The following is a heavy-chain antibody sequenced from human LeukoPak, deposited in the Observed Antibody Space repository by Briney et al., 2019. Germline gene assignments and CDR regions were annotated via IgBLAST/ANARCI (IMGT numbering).Heavy chain of an antibody. D-gene: IGHD3-22*01. V-gene: IGHV4-38-2*01. CDR2: IYHSGNP. Sequence: PSETLSLTCAVSGYSISSGYYWGWIRQPPGKGLEWIGGIYHSGNPYHNPSLQSRVTTSVDPSKNQCSLRLSSVTAADTAVYYCARHPLAYYESSGYAVTHFDCWGQGTLVTVSS. CDR3: ARHPLAYYESSGYAVTHFDC. CDR1: GYSISSGYY. J-gene: IGHJ4*02.